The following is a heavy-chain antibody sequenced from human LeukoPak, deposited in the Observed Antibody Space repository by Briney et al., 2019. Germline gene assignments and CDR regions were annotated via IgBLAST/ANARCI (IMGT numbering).Heavy chain of an antibody. D-gene: IGHD3-3*01. CDR3: ARDWASYDFWSGYSGWFDP. CDR2: IKQDGSEK. Sequence: GGSLRLSCAASGFTFSSYWMSWVRQAPGKGLEWVANIKQDGSEKYYVDSAKGRFTISRDNAKNSLYLQMNSLRAEDTAVYYCARDWASYDFWSGYSGWFDPWGQGTLVTVSS. CDR1: GFTFSSYW. J-gene: IGHJ5*02. V-gene: IGHV3-7*01.